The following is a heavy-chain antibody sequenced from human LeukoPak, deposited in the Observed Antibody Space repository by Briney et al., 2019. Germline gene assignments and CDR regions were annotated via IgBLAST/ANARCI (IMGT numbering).Heavy chain of an antibody. J-gene: IGHJ4*02. CDR2: ISGSGGST. V-gene: IGHV3-23*01. CDR3: ARAEVATIRTYYFDY. CDR1: GFTFSSYA. Sequence: GGSLRLSCAASGFTFSSYAMSWVRQAPGKGLEWVSAISGSGGSTYYADSVKGRFTISRDNSKNTLYLQMNSLRAEDTAVYYCARAEVATIRTYYFDYWGQGTLVTVSS. D-gene: IGHD5-12*01.